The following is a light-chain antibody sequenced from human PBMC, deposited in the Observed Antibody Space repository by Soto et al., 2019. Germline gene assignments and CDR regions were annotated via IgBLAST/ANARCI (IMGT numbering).Light chain of an antibody. CDR2: DVS. J-gene: IGLJ1*01. Sequence: QSVLTQPASVSGSPGQSISISCTGTSSDVGGYKYVSWYQQHPGKAPKLMIYDVSSRPSGGSNRFSGSKSGNTASLTISGPQDEGEAYFFCSRTTSISIYVLGTGTKLTVL. CDR1: SSDVGGYKY. V-gene: IGLV2-14*01. CDR3: SRTTSISIYV.